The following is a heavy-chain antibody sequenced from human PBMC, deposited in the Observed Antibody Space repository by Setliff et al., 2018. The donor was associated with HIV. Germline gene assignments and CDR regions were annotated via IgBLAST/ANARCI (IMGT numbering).Heavy chain of an antibody. J-gene: IGHJ4*02. D-gene: IGHD6-19*01. Sequence: ASVKVSCKVSGYTLTELTMHWVRQAPGKGLEWMGRFDPEDGDTPYAQRFQGRVTMTEDSSTDTAYMELGSLTSDDTAVYYCATAKEHWLTEGGFDFWGQGTLVTVSS. CDR3: ATAKEHWLTEGGFDF. CDR2: FDPEDGDT. V-gene: IGHV1-24*01. CDR1: GYTLTELT.